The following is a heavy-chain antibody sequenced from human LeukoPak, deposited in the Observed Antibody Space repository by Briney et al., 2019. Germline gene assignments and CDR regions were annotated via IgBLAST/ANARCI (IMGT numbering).Heavy chain of an antibody. CDR2: IYYGGST. D-gene: IGHD1/OR15-1a*01. Sequence: PSETLSLTCTVSGGSISSGGYYWSWIRQHPGKGLEWIGHIYYGGSTYYNPSLKSRVTISVDTSKNQFSLKLSSVTAADTAVYYCARVPPEQGVFDYWGQGTLVTVSS. CDR1: GGSISSGGYY. J-gene: IGHJ4*02. V-gene: IGHV4-31*03. CDR3: ARVPPEQGVFDY.